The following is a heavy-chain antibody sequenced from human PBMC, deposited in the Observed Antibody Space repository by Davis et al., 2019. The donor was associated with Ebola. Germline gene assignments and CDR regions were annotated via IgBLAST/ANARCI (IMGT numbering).Heavy chain of an antibody. D-gene: IGHD4-17*01. CDR3: ARHASGDFWYFGL. CDR1: GFSVSDKY. J-gene: IGHJ2*01. Sequence: GESLKISCAASGFSVSDKYMSWVRQAPGKGLEWVSVIYRDGRMYHADSVKGRFTISRDNSKNTLYLQMNSLRAEDTAVYYCARHASGDFWYFGLWGRGTLVTVSS. V-gene: IGHV3-66*04. CDR2: IYRDGRM.